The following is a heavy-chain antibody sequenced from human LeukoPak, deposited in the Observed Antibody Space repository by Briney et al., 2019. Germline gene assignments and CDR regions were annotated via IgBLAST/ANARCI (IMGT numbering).Heavy chain of an antibody. CDR3: ARAMVRGVISTPEYYYYYYMDV. V-gene: IGHV3-21*01. J-gene: IGHJ6*03. Sequence: GGSLRLSCAASGFTFSSYSMNWVRQAPGKGLEWVSSISSSSGYIYYADSVKGRFTISRDNAKNSLYLQMNSLRAEDTAVYYCARAMVRGVISTPEYYYYYYMDVWGKGTTVTASS. D-gene: IGHD3-10*01. CDR2: ISSSSGYI. CDR1: GFTFSSYS.